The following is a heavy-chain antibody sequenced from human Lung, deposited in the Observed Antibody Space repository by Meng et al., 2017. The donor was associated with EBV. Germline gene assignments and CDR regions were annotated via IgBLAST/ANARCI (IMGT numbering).Heavy chain of an antibody. CDR3: ARGITMVRGVPGHWFDP. V-gene: IGHV4-34*01. J-gene: IGHJ5*02. Sequence: QLKQWGAGLLKPSETLSLTCAVYGGSFSGYHWSWIRQPPGKGLEWIGEINHSGSTNYNPSLKSRVTISVDTSKNQFSLKLSSVTAADTAVYYCARGITMVRGVPGHWFDPWGQGTLVTVSS. D-gene: IGHD3-10*01. CDR1: GGSFSGYH. CDR2: INHSGST.